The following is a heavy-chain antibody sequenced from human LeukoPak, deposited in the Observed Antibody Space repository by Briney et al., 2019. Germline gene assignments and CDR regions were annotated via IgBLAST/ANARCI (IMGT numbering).Heavy chain of an antibody. CDR3: ARDIVVVPAATYHYYYYMDV. V-gene: IGHV4-4*07. D-gene: IGHD2-2*01. CDR2: IYTSGST. J-gene: IGHJ6*03. CDR1: GGSISSYY. Sequence: SETLSLTCTVSGGSISSYYWSWIRQPAGKGLEWIGRIYTSGSTNYNPSLKSRVTMSVDTSKNQFSLKLGSVTAADTAVYYCARDIVVVPAATYHYYYYMDVWGKGTTVTVSS.